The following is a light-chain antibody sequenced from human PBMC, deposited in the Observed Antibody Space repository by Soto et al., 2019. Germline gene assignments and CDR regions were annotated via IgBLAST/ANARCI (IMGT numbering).Light chain of an antibody. CDR1: QSVSSSY. Sequence: EIVLTQSPGTLSLSPGERATLSCRASQSVSSSYLAWYQQKPGQAPRLLIYGASRRATGIPDRFSGSGSGTDFTLTISRREPEDYAVYYCQQYGTSPQTFGQGTKVEIK. J-gene: IGKJ1*01. V-gene: IGKV3-20*01. CDR2: GAS. CDR3: QQYGTSPQT.